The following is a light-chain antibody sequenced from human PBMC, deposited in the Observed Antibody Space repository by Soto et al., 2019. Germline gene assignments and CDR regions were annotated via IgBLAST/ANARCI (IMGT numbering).Light chain of an antibody. CDR3: SSYAGSEHIGV. Sequence: QSLLTEPPSASGSPGQSFTISCTGSSIDVGGYNYGSWYQRHPGKAPKLMIYEVSKRPSGVPDRFSGSKSGNTASLTVSGLQAEDEADYYCSSYAGSEHIGVFGTGTKVTVL. V-gene: IGLV2-8*01. J-gene: IGLJ1*01. CDR1: SIDVGGYNY. CDR2: EVS.